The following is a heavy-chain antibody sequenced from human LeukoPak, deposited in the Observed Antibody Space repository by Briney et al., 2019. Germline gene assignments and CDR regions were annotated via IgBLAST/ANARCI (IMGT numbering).Heavy chain of an antibody. J-gene: IGHJ4*02. CDR3: ARGQRWLQFPLDY. Sequence: GGSLRLSCAASGFTVSSNYMSWVRQAPGKGPEWVSVIYSGGSTYYADSVKGRFTISRDNSKNTLYLQMNSLRAEDTAVYYCARGQRWLQFPLDYWGQGTLVTVSS. D-gene: IGHD5-24*01. V-gene: IGHV3-53*01. CDR2: IYSGGST. CDR1: GFTVSSNY.